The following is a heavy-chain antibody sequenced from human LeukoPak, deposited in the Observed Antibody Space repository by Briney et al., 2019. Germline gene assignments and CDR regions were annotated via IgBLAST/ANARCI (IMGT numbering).Heavy chain of an antibody. Sequence: SETLSLTCTVSGGSISSSNAYWGWVRQPPGKGLEWIGSIYYSKNTYYNPSLKSRVTISADTSKNQFSLTLGSVSATDTAVYYCASPRGFSYGYFDNWGQGTLVTVSS. V-gene: IGHV4-39*01. J-gene: IGHJ4*02. CDR2: IYYSKNT. D-gene: IGHD5-18*01. CDR1: GGSISSSNAY. CDR3: ASPRGFSYGYFDN.